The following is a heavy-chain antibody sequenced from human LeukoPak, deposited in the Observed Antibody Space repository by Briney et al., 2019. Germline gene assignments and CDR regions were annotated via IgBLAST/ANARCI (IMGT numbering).Heavy chain of an antibody. CDR3: ARVSVVVVVAERGYFDY. V-gene: IGHV4-59*12. J-gene: IGHJ4*02. D-gene: IGHD2-15*01. CDR2: IYYSGST. Sequence: SETLSLTCTVSGGSISSYYWSWIRQPPGKGLEWIGSIYYSGSTYYNPPLKSRVTISVDTSKNQFSLKLSSVTAADTAVYYCARVSVVVVVAERGYFDYWGQGTLVTVSS. CDR1: GGSISSYY.